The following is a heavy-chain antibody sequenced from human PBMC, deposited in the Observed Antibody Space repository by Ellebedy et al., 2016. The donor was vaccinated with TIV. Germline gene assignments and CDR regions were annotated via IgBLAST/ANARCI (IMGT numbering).Heavy chain of an antibody. CDR3: AMGGGPNFDWLLA. Sequence: GESLKISCAASGFTFSNYGMHWVRQAPGKGLEWVAVICNDGSNKNYADSVKGRFTISRDNSKNRLYLQMNSLRDEDTAVYYCAMGGGPNFDWLLAWGQGTLVTVSS. CDR1: GFTFSNYG. V-gene: IGHV3-33*08. J-gene: IGHJ5*02. D-gene: IGHD3-9*01. CDR2: ICNDGSNK.